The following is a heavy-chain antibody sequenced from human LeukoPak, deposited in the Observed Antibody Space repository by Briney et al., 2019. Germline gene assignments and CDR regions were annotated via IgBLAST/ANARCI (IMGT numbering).Heavy chain of an antibody. CDR3: ARESRRDGYNFDY. Sequence: PGGSLRLSCAASGFTFSSYAMHWVRQAPGKGLEWVAVISYDGSNKYYADSVKGRFTISRDNSKNTLYLQMSSLRAEDTAVYYCARESRRDGYNFDYWGQGTLVTVSS. CDR2: ISYDGSNK. CDR1: GFTFSSYA. J-gene: IGHJ4*02. D-gene: IGHD5-24*01. V-gene: IGHV3-30-3*01.